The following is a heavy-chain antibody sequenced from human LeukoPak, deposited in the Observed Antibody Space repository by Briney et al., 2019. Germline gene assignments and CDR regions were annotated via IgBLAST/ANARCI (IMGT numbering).Heavy chain of an antibody. V-gene: IGHV1-69*05. CDR3: ARDGSIVGAYY. CDR2: IIPISGTA. Sequence: ASVKVSCKASGGTFSSYAISWVRQAPGQGLEWMGRIIPISGTANYAQKFQGRVTITTDESTSTAYMELSSLRSEDTAVYYCARDGSIVGAYYWGQGTLVTVSS. CDR1: GGTFSSYA. D-gene: IGHD1-26*01. J-gene: IGHJ4*02.